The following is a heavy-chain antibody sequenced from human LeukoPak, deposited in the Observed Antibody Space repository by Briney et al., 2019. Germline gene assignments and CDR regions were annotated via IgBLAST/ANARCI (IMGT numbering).Heavy chain of an antibody. CDR1: GYSISSGYY. J-gene: IGHJ6*03. CDR3: ARGLTYYDFWSGHHPGSYYMDV. V-gene: IGHV4-38-2*01. CDR2: IYHSGST. Sequence: SETLSLTCAVSGYSISSGYYWGWIRQPPGKGLERIGSIYHSGSTYYNPSLKSRVTISVDTSKNQFSLKLRSVTAADTAVYYCARGLTYYDFWSGHHPGSYYMDVWGKGTTVTVSS. D-gene: IGHD3-3*01.